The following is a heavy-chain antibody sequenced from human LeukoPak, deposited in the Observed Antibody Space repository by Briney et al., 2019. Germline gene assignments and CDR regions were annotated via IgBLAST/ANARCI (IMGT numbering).Heavy chain of an antibody. CDR1: GGSISSSSW. CDR2: VFHDGSP. J-gene: IGHJ3*02. V-gene: IGHV4-4*02. D-gene: IGHD5/OR15-5a*01. Sequence: SGTLSLTCAVSGGSISSSSWWSWVRQPPGKGLEWIGEVFHDGSPNYNPSFRGRVTILVDKSKNQFSLNLGSLTAADTAMYYCARDPNIVSTVTLRAFDIWGQGTMVSVSS. CDR3: ARDPNIVSTVTLRAFDI.